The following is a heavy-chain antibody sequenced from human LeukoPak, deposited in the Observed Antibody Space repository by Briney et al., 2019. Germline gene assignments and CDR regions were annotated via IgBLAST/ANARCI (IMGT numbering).Heavy chain of an antibody. V-gene: IGHV4-34*01. D-gene: IGHD2-21*01. Sequence: PSETLSLTCAVYGGSFSGYYWSWIRQPPGKGLEWIGEINHSGSTNYNPSLKSRVTISVDTSKNQFSLKLSSVTAADTAVYYCARDGPYSTEETDYYGMDVWGQGTTVTVSS. CDR2: INHSGST. CDR1: GGSFSGYY. CDR3: ARDGPYSTEETDYYGMDV. J-gene: IGHJ6*02.